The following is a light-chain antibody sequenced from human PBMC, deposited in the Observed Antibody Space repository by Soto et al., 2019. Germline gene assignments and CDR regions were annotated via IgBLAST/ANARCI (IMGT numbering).Light chain of an antibody. Sequence: EIVMTQSPATLSVSPGERATLSCRASQSVSTNLAWYQQKPGQAPRRLIYGASTRATGIPARFSGSGYGTEFTLTINSLQSEDLAVYYCYQYNDWPRFIFGPGTKVDIK. J-gene: IGKJ3*01. CDR1: QSVSTN. CDR3: YQYNDWPRFI. V-gene: IGKV3-15*01. CDR2: GAS.